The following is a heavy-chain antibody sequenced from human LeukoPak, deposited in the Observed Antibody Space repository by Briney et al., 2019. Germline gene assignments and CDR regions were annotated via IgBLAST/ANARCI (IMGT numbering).Heavy chain of an antibody. CDR3: ARDPSASGDCGGDCYLDY. CDR2: INPNSGGT. D-gene: IGHD2-21*02. J-gene: IGHJ4*02. Sequence: ASVKVSCKASGYTFTGYYMHWVRQAPGQGLEWMGWINPNSGGTNYAQKFQGRVTMTRDTSISTAYMELSRLRSDDTAVYYCARDPSASGDCGGDCYLDYWGQGTLVIVSS. V-gene: IGHV1-2*02. CDR1: GYTFTGYY.